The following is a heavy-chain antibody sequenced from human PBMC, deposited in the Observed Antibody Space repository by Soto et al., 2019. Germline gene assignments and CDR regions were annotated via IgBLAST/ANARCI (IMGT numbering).Heavy chain of an antibody. V-gene: IGHV3-30*04. J-gene: IGHJ5*02. CDR2: ISFDGSNK. D-gene: IGHD4-4*01. Sequence: QVQLVESGGGVVQPGRSLRLSCAASGFSFRNSAMHWVRQAPGKGLEWVAMISFDGSNKYYADSVRGRFTISRDNPMNTLYLKMNSLRAEDTAVYFCARDVSPHSNPSWFDPWGQGTLVAVSS. CDR1: GFSFRNSA. CDR3: ARDVSPHSNPSWFDP.